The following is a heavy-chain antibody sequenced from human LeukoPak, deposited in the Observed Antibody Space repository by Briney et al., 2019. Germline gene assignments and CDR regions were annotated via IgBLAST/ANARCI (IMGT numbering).Heavy chain of an antibody. CDR1: GLTFSDYY. J-gene: IGHJ4*02. Sequence: GGSLRLSCAASGLTFSDYYMSWIRQAPGKGLEWVSYISGSASDIYYADSVKGRFTISRDNAKNSLYLQMNTLRAEDTAVYYCAPRGMYTRSFGWGQGTLVTVSS. CDR3: APRGMYTRSFG. D-gene: IGHD3-16*01. V-gene: IGHV3-11*01. CDR2: ISGSASDI.